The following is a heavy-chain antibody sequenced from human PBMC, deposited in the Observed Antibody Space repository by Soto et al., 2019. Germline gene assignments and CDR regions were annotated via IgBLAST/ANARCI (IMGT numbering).Heavy chain of an antibody. D-gene: IGHD3-3*01. V-gene: IGHV1-8*01. CDR1: GYTFTSYD. CDR3: ARTNYDFWSGYQVPHDY. J-gene: IGHJ4*02. Sequence: ASVKVSCKASGYTFTSYDINWVRQATGQGLEWMGWMNPNSGNTGYAQKFQGRVTMTRNTSISTAYMELSSLRSEDTAVYYCARTNYDFWSGYQVPHDYWGQGTLVTVSS. CDR2: MNPNSGNT.